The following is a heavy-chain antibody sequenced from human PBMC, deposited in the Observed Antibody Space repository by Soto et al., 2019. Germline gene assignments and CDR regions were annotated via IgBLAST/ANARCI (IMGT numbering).Heavy chain of an antibody. Sequence: PGGSLRLSCAASGFAFRSYNMNWVRQAPGKGLEWVASISSGSSNIYYADSVKGRFTISRDNAKNSLFLQMDSLRAEDSAVYYCASATVVAATFDSWGQGTLVTVSS. J-gene: IGHJ4*02. CDR3: ASATVVAATFDS. CDR2: ISSGSSNI. V-gene: IGHV3-21*01. D-gene: IGHD2-15*01. CDR1: GFAFRSYN.